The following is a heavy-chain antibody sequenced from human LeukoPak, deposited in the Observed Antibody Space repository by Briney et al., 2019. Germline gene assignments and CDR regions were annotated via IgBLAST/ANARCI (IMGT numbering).Heavy chain of an antibody. D-gene: IGHD4-17*01. Sequence: KPSETLSLTCTVSGGSVSSGSYHWSWVRQPPGKGLDWIGYIYYSGSTNYNPSLKSRVTILVDTSKNQFSLKLSSVTAADTAVYYCARSVTTYRSADAFDIWGQGTMVTVSS. V-gene: IGHV4-61*01. J-gene: IGHJ3*02. CDR3: ARSVTTYRSADAFDI. CDR1: GGSVSSGSYH. CDR2: IYYSGST.